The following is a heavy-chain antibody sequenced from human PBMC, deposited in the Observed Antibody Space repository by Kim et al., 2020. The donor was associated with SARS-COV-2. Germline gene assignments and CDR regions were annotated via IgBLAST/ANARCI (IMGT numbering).Heavy chain of an antibody. Sequence: SETLSLTCTVSGGSISSSSYYWGWIRQPPGKGLEWIGSIYYSGSTYYNPSLKSRVTISVDTSKNQFSLKLSSVTAADTAVYYCARLGGSAAAGTVFMIDYWGQGTLVTVSS. D-gene: IGHD6-13*01. J-gene: IGHJ4*02. V-gene: IGHV4-39*01. CDR2: IYYSGST. CDR3: ARLGGSAAAGTVFMIDY. CDR1: GGSISSSSYY.